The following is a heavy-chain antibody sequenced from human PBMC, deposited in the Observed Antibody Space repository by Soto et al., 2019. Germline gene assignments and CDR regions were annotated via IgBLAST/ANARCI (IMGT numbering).Heavy chain of an antibody. V-gene: IGHV3-15*01. CDR3: TTDALNYGSGSYYRRSWAFDI. Sequence: PGGSLRLSCAASGFTFSNAWMSWVRQAPGKGLEWVGRIKSKTDGGTTDYAAPVKGRFTISRDDSKNTLYLQMNSLKTEDTAVYYCTTDALNYGSGSYYRRSWAFDIWGQGTMVTV. J-gene: IGHJ3*02. CDR2: IKSKTDGGTT. D-gene: IGHD3-10*01. CDR1: GFTFSNAW.